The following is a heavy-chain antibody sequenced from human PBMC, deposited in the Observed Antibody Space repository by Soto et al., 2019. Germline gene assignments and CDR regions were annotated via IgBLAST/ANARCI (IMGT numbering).Heavy chain of an antibody. CDR1: GFTFSSYG. CDR2: ISYDGSNK. V-gene: IGHV3-30*03. J-gene: IGHJ4*02. CDR3: APWFGAFDY. D-gene: IGHD3-10*01. Sequence: QVQLVESGGGVVQPGRSLRLSCAASGFTFSSYGMHWVRQAPGKGLEWVAVISYDGSNKYYADSVKGRFTISRDNSKNTLYLQINSLGAEATAVYYCAPWFGAFDYWGQGTLVTVSS.